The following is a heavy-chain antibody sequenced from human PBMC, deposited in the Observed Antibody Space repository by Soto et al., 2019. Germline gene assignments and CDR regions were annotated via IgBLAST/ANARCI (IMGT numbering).Heavy chain of an antibody. CDR2: INNGNGNT. CDR1: GYTFTSCA. J-gene: IGHJ5*02. Sequence: QVQLVQSGAEVKKPGASVKVSCKASGYTFTSCAIHWVRQAPGQSLEWMGWINNGNGNTEYSQKFQDRVTMTRDTSARTVYMELSSLRSDDTAMYYCAREPLSGGRCYDKWFDPWGQGTLVTVSS. CDR3: AREPLSGGRCYDKWFDP. D-gene: IGHD2-15*01. V-gene: IGHV1-3*04.